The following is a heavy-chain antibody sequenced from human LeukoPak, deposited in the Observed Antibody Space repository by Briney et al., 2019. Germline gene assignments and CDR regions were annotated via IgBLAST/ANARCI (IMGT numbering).Heavy chain of an antibody. V-gene: IGHV3-21*01. J-gene: IGHJ4*02. CDR1: GFTFSSYS. Sequence: PGGSLRLSCAASGFTFSSYSMNWVRQAPGKGLELVSSISSSSSYIYYADSVKGRFTISRDNAKNPLYLQMNSLRAEDTAVYYCARDGDYYGSGSYYPLDYWGQGTLVTVSS. D-gene: IGHD3-10*01. CDR3: ARDGDYYGSGSYYPLDY. CDR2: ISSSSSYI.